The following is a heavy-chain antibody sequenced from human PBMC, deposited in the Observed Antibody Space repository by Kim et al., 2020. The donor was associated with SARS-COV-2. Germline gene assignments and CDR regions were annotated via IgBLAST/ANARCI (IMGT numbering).Heavy chain of an antibody. V-gene: IGHV4-39*01. J-gene: IGHJ6*02. CDR1: GGSISSSSYY. CDR2: IYYSGST. D-gene: IGHD6-13*01. CDR3: ARVKFGIAAAGNYYYYYGMDV. Sequence: SETLSLTCTVSGGSISSSSYYWGWIRQPPGKGLEWIGSIYYSGSTYYNPSLKSRVTISVDTSKNQFSLKLSSVTAADTAVYYCARVKFGIAAAGNYYYYYGMDVWGQGTTVTVSS.